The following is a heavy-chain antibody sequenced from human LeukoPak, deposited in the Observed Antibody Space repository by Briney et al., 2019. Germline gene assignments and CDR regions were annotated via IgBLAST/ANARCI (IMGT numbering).Heavy chain of an antibody. CDR1: GGSFSGYY. V-gene: IGHV4-34*01. D-gene: IGHD4-23*01. Sequence: SETLSLTCAVYGGSFSGYYWSWIRQPPGKGLEWIGEINHSGSTNYNPSLKSRVTISVDTSKNQFSLKLSSVTVADTAVYYCARAHGGMTRWGQGTLVTVSS. CDR2: INHSGST. J-gene: IGHJ4*02. CDR3: ARAHGGMTR.